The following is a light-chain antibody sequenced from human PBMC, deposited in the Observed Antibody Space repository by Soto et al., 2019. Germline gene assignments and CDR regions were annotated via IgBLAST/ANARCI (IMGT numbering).Light chain of an antibody. CDR1: QSVSSY. J-gene: IGKJ4*01. V-gene: IGKV3-11*01. CDR2: DAS. CDR3: QQRSNWPRLT. Sequence: EIVLTQSPATLSLSPGERATLSCRASQSVSSYLAWYQQKPGQAPRLLIYDASNRATGIPARFSGSGSGTAFPLTISSLEPEDFAVYYCQQRSNWPRLTFGGGTKVEIK.